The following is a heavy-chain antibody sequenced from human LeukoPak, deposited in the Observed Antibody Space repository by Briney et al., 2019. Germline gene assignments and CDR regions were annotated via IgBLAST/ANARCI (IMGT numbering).Heavy chain of an antibody. CDR1: GFTFSSYG. V-gene: IGHV3-30*03. Sequence: PGGSLRLSCAASGFTFSSYGMHWVRQAPGKGLEWVAVISYDGSNKYYADSVKGRFTISRDNSKNTLYLQMNSLRAEDTAVYYCARIAANPDRAIDYWGQGTLVTVSS. CDR2: ISYDGSNK. D-gene: IGHD6-25*01. J-gene: IGHJ4*02. CDR3: ARIAANPDRAIDY.